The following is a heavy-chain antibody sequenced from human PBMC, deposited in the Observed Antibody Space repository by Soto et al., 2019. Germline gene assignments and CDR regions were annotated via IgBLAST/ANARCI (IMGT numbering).Heavy chain of an antibody. J-gene: IGHJ5*02. CDR1: GFTFSSYA. V-gene: IGHV3-23*01. CDR3: AKDLSLYCRHSTCYSQFYQS. D-gene: IGHD2-15*01. Sequence: GGSLRLSCAASGFTFSSYAMSWVRQAPGKGLEWVSAISGSGAGTYYADSVKGRFTISRDNSENTLYLQVNSLRADDTAVYYCAKDLSLYCRHSTCYSQFYQSWGQGTLVTVSS. CDR2: ISGSGAGT.